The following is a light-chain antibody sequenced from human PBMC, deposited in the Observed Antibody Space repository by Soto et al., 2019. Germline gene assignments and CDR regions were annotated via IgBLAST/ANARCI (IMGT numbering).Light chain of an antibody. J-gene: IGKJ4*01. CDR2: DAS. V-gene: IGKV3-11*01. Sequence: EIVLTQSPATLSLSPGERATLSCRASQSVSSYLAWYQQKPGQAPRLLISDASKRATGIPARFSGSGSGTDFTLTISSLEPEDFAVYYCQHRSTWPRAFGGGTKVEIK. CDR3: QHRSTWPRA. CDR1: QSVSSY.